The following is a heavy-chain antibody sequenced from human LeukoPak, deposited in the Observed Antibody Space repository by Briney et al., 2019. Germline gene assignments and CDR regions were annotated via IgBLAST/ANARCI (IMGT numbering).Heavy chain of an antibody. J-gene: IGHJ4*02. Sequence: SETLSLTCTVSGGSISRYYWSWIRQPPGKGLEWIGYIYYSGSTNYKPSLKSRVTISVETSKNQFSLKLRSVTAADTAVYYCARVTGYMIEDYFDYWGQGTLVTVSS. CDR3: ARVTGYMIEDYFDY. D-gene: IGHD3-22*01. CDR1: GGSISRYY. V-gene: IGHV4-59*01. CDR2: IYYSGST.